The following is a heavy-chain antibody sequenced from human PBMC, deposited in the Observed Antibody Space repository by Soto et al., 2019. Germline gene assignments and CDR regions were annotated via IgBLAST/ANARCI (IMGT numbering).Heavy chain of an antibody. CDR1: GFTFDDYA. V-gene: IGHV3-9*01. D-gene: IGHD6-13*01. J-gene: IGHJ6*02. CDR2: ISWDSGSI. CDR3: AKDMKGGSSSWLDPTYYYYGMDV. Sequence: LRLSCAASGFTFDDYAMHWVRQAPGKGLEWVSGISWDSGSIGYADSVKGRFTISRDNAKNSLYLQMNSLRAEDTALYYCAKDMKGGSSSWLDPTYYYYGMDVWGQGTTVTVSS.